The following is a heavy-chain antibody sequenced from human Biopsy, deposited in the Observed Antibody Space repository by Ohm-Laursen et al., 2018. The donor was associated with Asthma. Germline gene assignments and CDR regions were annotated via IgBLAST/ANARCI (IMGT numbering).Heavy chain of an antibody. Sequence: ASVKVSCKASGYNFISFAIHWVRQAPGQRLEWMGWVNTGNGDTKYSQKFQGRVTITRDTSASTAYVELRSLRSEDTATYYCARTYYDFLTGQVKDVFGVWGQGTMVTVSS. CDR1: GYNFISFA. J-gene: IGHJ3*01. CDR2: VNTGNGDT. D-gene: IGHD3-9*01. V-gene: IGHV1-3*04. CDR3: ARTYYDFLTGQVKDVFGV.